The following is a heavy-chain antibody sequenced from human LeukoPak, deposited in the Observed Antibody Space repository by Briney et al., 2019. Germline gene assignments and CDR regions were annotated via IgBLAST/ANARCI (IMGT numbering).Heavy chain of an antibody. Sequence: GGSLRLSCAASGFTVSSNYMSWVRQAPGKGLEWVSVIYSGGSTYYADSVKGRFTISRDNSKNTLYLQMNSLRAEDTAVYYCARGRGEMATAFRPFDYWGQGTLVNVSS. V-gene: IGHV3-53*01. CDR2: IYSGGST. CDR3: ARGRGEMATAFRPFDY. CDR1: GFTVSSNY. D-gene: IGHD5-24*01. J-gene: IGHJ4*02.